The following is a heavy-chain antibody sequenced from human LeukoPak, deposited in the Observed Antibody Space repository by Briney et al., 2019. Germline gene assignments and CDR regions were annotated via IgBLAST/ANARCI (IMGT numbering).Heavy chain of an antibody. CDR2: IYYSGST. CDR3: ARQVTVTSFDY. V-gene: IGHV4-39*01. D-gene: IGHD4-11*01. Sequence: SETLSLTCTVSGGSISSSSYYWGWIRQPPGKGLEWIGSIYYSGSTYYNPSLKSRVTISVDTSKNQFSLKLSSVTAADTAVYYRARQVTVTSFDYWGQGTLVTVSS. J-gene: IGHJ4*02. CDR1: GGSISSSSYY.